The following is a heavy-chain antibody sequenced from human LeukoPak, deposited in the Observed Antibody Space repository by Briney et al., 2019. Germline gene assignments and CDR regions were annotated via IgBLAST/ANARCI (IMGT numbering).Heavy chain of an antibody. CDR1: GFIFSSYW. CDR2: ISSDGSST. Sequence: GGSLRLSCAASGFIFSSYWVHWVRQAPGKGLLWVSRISSDGSSTTYAESVNGRFTISRDNAKNTLYLQMNSLRAEDTAVYYCARGYSYGHGGYFDYWGQGTLLTVSS. D-gene: IGHD5-18*01. J-gene: IGHJ4*02. CDR3: ARGYSYGHGGYFDY. V-gene: IGHV3-74*01.